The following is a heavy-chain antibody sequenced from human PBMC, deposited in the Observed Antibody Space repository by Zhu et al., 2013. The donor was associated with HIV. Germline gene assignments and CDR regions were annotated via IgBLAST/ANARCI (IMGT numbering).Heavy chain of an antibody. D-gene: IGHD5-12*01. V-gene: IGHV1-46*01. CDR2: INPDGGGT. CDR3: ARGTGGHGEWYFDY. CDR1: GYTFTDYY. J-gene: IGHJ4*02. Sequence: QVLLVQSGAEVKKPGASVRVSCKASGYTFTDYYIYWVRQAPGQGLEWMGVINPDGGGTHYAQKFQGRVSMTGDTPTSTVYMDLSSLRSEDTAVYYCARGTGGHGEWYFDYWGQGTLVSVSS.